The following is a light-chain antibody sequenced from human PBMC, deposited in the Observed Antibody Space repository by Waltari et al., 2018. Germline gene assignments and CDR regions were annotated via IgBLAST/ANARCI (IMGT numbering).Light chain of an antibody. V-gene: IGLV4-69*01. J-gene: IGLJ3*02. CDR3: QTWGTGFQV. CDR1: GEYSAYA. Sequence: LVLTQSPSASASLGASVTLTCSLPGEYSAYAIAWHPHLPLKGPRFLMTVNRDGSHKKGDGISDRFSGSSSDLDRYLIISRLQADDEADYFCQTWGTGFQVFGSGTKLTVL. CDR2: VNRDGSH.